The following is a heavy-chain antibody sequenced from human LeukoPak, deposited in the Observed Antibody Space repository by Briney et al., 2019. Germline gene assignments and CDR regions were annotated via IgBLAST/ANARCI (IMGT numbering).Heavy chain of an antibody. J-gene: IGHJ5*02. Sequence: GGSLRLSCAASGFTFSSYSMNWVRQAPGKGLKWVSSISSSSSYIYYADSVKGRFTISRDNAKNSLYLQMNSLRAEDTAVYYCARTGDTAMWYNWFDPWGQGTLVTVSS. D-gene: IGHD5-18*01. CDR2: ISSSSSYI. CDR1: GFTFSSYS. CDR3: ARTGDTAMWYNWFDP. V-gene: IGHV3-21*01.